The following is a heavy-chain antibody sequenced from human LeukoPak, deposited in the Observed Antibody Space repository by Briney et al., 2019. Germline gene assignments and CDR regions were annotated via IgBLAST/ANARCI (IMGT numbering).Heavy chain of an antibody. D-gene: IGHD5-18*01. CDR1: GGSISSSSYY. V-gene: IGHV4-39*07. Sequence: SETLSLTCTVSGGSISSSSYYWGWIRQPPGTGLEWIGSIYYSGSTYYNPSLKSRVTISVDTSKNQFSLKLSSVTAADTAVYYCARSIQLWLGSARLGFDYWGQGTLVTVSS. CDR2: IYYSGST. J-gene: IGHJ4*02. CDR3: ARSIQLWLGSARLGFDY.